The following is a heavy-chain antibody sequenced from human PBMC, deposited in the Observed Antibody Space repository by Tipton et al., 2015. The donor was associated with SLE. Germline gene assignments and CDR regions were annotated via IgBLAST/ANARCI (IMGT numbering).Heavy chain of an antibody. J-gene: IGHJ4*02. Sequence: QLVQSGAEVKKPGESLKISCKGSGDSFTSYGVSWVRQTPGQGLEWMGWISAYNYKTYYAQTLQGRLTMTIDISASTGYMEVRSLRTDDTAIYYWARVRVDTAMGVFDFWGQGTLVTVSS. CDR2: ISAYNYKT. CDR3: ARVRVDTAMGVFDF. CDR1: GDSFTSYG. V-gene: IGHV1-18*01. D-gene: IGHD5-18*01.